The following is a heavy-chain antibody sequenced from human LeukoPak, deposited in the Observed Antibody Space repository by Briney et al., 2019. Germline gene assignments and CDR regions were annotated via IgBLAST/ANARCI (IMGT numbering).Heavy chain of an antibody. V-gene: IGHV4-39*01. CDR1: GGSVSSSSYY. J-gene: IGHJ4*02. CDR2: LHYSGST. Sequence: SETLSLTCSVSGGSVSSSSYYWDWIRQPPGKGLEWIGSLHYSGSTYYNPSLRGRVTISVDTSKNQFSLKLSSVAAADTAVYYCVRHTYDSTGRPFDYWGQGTLVTVSS. CDR3: VRHTYDSTGRPFDY. D-gene: IGHD3-22*01.